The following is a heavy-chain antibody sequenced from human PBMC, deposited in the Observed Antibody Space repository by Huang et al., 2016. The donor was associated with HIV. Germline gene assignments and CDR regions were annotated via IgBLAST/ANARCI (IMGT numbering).Heavy chain of an antibody. CDR3: AREIMISFGGPFDS. Sequence: QVQLEQWGAGLLKPSETLSLTCAVYGGSFSGYFWNWIRPSPGKGLEWIGQSNHAGVTDYNPSLKSRATISVDTSKNQFSLKLTSVTAADTAIYYCAREIMISFGGPFDSWGHGNLVTVSS. D-gene: IGHD3-16*01. J-gene: IGHJ5*01. CDR1: GGSFSGYF. V-gene: IGHV4-34*02. CDR2: SNHAGVT.